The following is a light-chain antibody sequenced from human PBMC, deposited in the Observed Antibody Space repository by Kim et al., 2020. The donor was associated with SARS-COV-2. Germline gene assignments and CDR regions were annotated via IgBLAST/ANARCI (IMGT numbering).Light chain of an antibody. CDR3: NCRDSSGKHLV. CDR1: SLRMYY. Sequence: ALGQTVRITGQGDSLRMYYASWYQQQPGQAPVLLIYGQDSRPSGIPARFSASSSGDTASLTITGAQAEDEADYYCNCRDSSGKHLVFGGGTQLTVL. V-gene: IGLV3-19*01. CDR2: GQD. J-gene: IGLJ3*02.